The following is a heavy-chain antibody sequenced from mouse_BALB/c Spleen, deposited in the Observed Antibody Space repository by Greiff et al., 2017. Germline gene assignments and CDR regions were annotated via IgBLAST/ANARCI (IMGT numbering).Heavy chain of an antibody. V-gene: IGHV1S81*02. D-gene: IGHD2-4*01. J-gene: IGHJ3*01. CDR1: GYTFTSYW. CDR3: ARSGIYYDYDGAWFAY. Sequence: QVQLQQSGAELVKPGASVKLSCKASGYTFTSYWMHWVKQRPGQGLEWIGEINPSNGRTNYNEKFKSKATLTVDKSSSTAYMQLSSLTSEDSAVYYCARSGIYYDYDGAWFAYWGQGTLVTVSA. CDR2: INPSNGRT.